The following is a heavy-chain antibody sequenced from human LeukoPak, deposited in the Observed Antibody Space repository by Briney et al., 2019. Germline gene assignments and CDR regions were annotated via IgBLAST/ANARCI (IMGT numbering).Heavy chain of an antibody. J-gene: IGHJ4*02. CDR3: AGDLRGITMMVVDTTKPFDY. V-gene: IGHV3-9*01. CDR2: ISWNSGSI. Sequence: QPGRSLRLSCAASGFTFDDYAMHWVRQAPGKGLEWVSGISWNSGSIGYADSVKGRFTISRDNAKNSLYLQMNSLRAEDTAVYYCAGDLRGITMMVVDTTKPFDYWGQGTLVTVSS. CDR1: GFTFDDYA. D-gene: IGHD3-22*01.